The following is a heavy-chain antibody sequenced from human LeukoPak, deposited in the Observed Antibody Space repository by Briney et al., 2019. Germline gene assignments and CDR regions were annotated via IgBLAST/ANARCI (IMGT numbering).Heavy chain of an antibody. V-gene: IGHV3-7*01. D-gene: IGHD1-26*01. CDR2: INQDGTEK. J-gene: IGHJ6*03. CDR3: ARDDSGSPRPYYYYYYMDV. Sequence: GGSLRLSCAASGFSFTTYWMSWVRQAPGKGLEWVANINQDGTEKYYVDSVKGRFTISRDNAKNSLYLQMNSLRAEDTAVYYCARDDSGSPRPYYYYYYMDVWGKGTTVTVSS. CDR1: GFSFTTYW.